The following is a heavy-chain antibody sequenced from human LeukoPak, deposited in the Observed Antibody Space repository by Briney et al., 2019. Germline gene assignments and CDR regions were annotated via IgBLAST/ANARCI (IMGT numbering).Heavy chain of an antibody. CDR1: GFTFSSYG. CDR2: ISGSGGST. V-gene: IGHV3-23*01. CDR3: AKAPEYYDILTGLHYYYMDV. J-gene: IGHJ6*03. D-gene: IGHD3-9*01. Sequence: PGGSLRLSCAASGFTFSSYGMSWVRQAPGKGLEWVSAISGSGGSTYYADSVKGRFTISRDNSKNTLYLQMNSLRAEDTAVYYCAKAPEYYDILTGLHYYYMDVWGKGTTVTISS.